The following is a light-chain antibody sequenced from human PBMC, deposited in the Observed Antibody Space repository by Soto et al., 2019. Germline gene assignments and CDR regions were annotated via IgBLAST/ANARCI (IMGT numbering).Light chain of an antibody. J-gene: IGKJ2*01. CDR2: GTS. CDR1: QSVGSN. V-gene: IGKV3-15*01. Sequence: EIVMTQSPVALSVSPGASAALSCRASQSVGSNFAWYQQRPGQAPRVLIYGTSTSATGLPARFSGSGSGTDFTLTTSSLQSEGFAVYDCQQYNKWPYTFGQGTRLEIK. CDR3: QQYNKWPYT.